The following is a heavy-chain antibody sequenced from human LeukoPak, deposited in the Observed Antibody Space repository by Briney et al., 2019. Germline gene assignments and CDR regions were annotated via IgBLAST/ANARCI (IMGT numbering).Heavy chain of an antibody. CDR2: ISGSGGST. D-gene: IGHD4-11*01. CDR1: GFPFGSFA. Sequence: PGGSLSLSCAASGFPFGSFAMSGFGQAPGKGLEWFSAISGSGGSTYYADSVKGRFTISRDSSKNTLYLQMNSLRAEDTAVYYCAKAMTTGYYYYYYGMDVWGQGTTVTVSS. CDR3: AKAMTTGYYYYYYGMDV. J-gene: IGHJ6*02. V-gene: IGHV3-23*01.